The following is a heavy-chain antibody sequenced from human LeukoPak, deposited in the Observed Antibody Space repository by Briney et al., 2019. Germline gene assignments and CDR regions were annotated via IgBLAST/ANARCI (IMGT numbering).Heavy chain of an antibody. CDR1: GYSFTSYW. CDR3: ARHKYGYKPQMNDAFDI. V-gene: IGHV5-51*01. CDR2: MYPGDSDT. Sequence: GESLKISCKGSGYSFTSYWIGWVRQMPGKGLEWMGIMYPGDSDTRYSPSFQGQVTISADKSISTAYLQWSSLKASDTAMYYCARHKYGYKPQMNDAFDIWGQGTMVTVSS. J-gene: IGHJ3*02. D-gene: IGHD5-24*01.